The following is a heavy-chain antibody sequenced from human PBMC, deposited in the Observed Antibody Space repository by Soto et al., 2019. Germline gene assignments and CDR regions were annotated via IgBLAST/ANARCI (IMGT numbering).Heavy chain of an antibody. CDR3: AIGASVTGMDV. CDR2: IIHIFGTA. Sequence: GASVKVSCKASGGTFSSYAISWVRQAPGQGLEWMGGIIHIFGTANYAQKLQGRVTITADESTSTAYLELGSLRSEDTAVYYCAIGASVTGMDVWGQGTTVTVSS. V-gene: IGHV1-69*13. D-gene: IGHD3-16*01. J-gene: IGHJ6*02. CDR1: GGTFSSYA.